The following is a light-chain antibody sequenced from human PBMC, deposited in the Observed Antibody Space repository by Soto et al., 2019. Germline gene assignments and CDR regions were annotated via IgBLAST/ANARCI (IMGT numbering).Light chain of an antibody. CDR3: QQRSNWPPWT. CDR2: DAS. Sequence: EIVLTQSPATLSLSPGERATLSCRASQSVSSYLAWYQQKPGQAPRLLIQDASNRATGIPARFSGSGSGTDFTLTISSLEPEDLAVYYCQQRSNWPPWTFGQGTKVEIK. J-gene: IGKJ1*01. V-gene: IGKV3-11*01. CDR1: QSVSSY.